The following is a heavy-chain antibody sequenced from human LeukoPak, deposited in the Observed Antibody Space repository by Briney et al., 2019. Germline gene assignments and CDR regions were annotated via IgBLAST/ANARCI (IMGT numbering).Heavy chain of an antibody. V-gene: IGHV4-39*07. CDR1: GGSISGTSYY. CDR2: IYYSGST. Sequence: SETLSLTCTVSGGSISGTSYYWGWIRQPPGKGLEWIGSIYYSGSTYYNPSLKSRVTISVDTSKNQFSLRLSSVTAADTAVYYCARLRGATVAHNWFDPWGQGTLVTVSS. D-gene: IGHD6-19*01. J-gene: IGHJ5*02. CDR3: ARLRGATVAHNWFDP.